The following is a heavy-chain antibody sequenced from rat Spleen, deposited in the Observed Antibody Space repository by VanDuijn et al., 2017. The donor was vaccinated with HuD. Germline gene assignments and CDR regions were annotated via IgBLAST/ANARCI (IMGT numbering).Heavy chain of an antibody. CDR3: ATPTPGIPFTY. CDR1: GLSFSNYD. V-gene: IGHV5-22*01. CDR2: ISYEGIST. D-gene: IGHD1-4*01. Sequence: EVQLVESGGGLVQPGRSMKLSCAASGLSFSNYDMAWVRQAPKKGLEWVGTISYEGISTYYGDSVKGRITISRDNEKSTLDLQMSSLRSEDTATYYCATPTPGIPFTYWGQGTLVTVSS. J-gene: IGHJ3*01.